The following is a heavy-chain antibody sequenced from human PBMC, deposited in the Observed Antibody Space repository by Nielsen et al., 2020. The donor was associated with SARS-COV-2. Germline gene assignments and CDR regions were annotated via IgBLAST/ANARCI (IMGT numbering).Heavy chain of an antibody. J-gene: IGHJ4*02. V-gene: IGHV4-34*01. CDR2: INHSGST. Sequence: LETLSLTCAVYGGSFSGYYWSWIRQPPGKGLEWIGEINHSGSTNYNPSLKSRVTISVDTSKNQFSLKLSSVTAADTAVYYCARGRPRITMIVVVTRKFDYWGQRTLVTVSS. CDR3: ARGRPRITMIVVVTRKFDY. CDR1: GGSFSGYY. D-gene: IGHD3-22*01.